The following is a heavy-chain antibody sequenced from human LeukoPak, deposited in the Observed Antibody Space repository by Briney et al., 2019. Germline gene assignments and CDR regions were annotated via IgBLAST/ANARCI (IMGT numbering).Heavy chain of an antibody. D-gene: IGHD3-10*01. V-gene: IGHV1-69*13. Sequence: GASVTVSCKASGGTFSSYAISWVRQAPGQGLEWMGGIIPIFGTANYAQKFQGRVTITADESTSTAYMELSSLRSEDTAVYYCASRSLMVRGVIITAWYFDYWGQGTLVTVSS. CDR3: ASRSLMVRGVIITAWYFDY. J-gene: IGHJ4*02. CDR1: GGTFSSYA. CDR2: IIPIFGTA.